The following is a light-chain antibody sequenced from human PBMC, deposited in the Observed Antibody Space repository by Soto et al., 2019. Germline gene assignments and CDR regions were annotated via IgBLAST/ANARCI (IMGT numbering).Light chain of an antibody. Sequence: DIQMTQSPSFLSASVGDRVTITCRASQTIARFLNWYQHKPGKAPKFLIYDASNLQGGVPSRFSGSGSGTDFTLTINSLQPEDFAVYYCQQRSNWPPFTFGPGTTVDVK. V-gene: IGKV1-39*02. CDR2: DAS. CDR3: QQRSNWPPFT. CDR1: QTIARF. J-gene: IGKJ3*01.